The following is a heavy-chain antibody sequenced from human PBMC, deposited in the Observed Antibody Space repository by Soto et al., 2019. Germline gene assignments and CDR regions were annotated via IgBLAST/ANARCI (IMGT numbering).Heavy chain of an antibody. J-gene: IGHJ5*02. V-gene: IGHV3-13*01. CDR2: IGTAGDT. D-gene: IGHD6-13*01. CDR3: ARGTVSAAGPALPWFDP. Sequence: GGSLRLSCAASGFTFSSYDMHWVRQATGKGLEWVSAIGTAGDTYYPGPVKGRFTISRENAKNSLYLQMNSLRAEDTAVYYCARGTVSAAGPALPWFDPWGQGTLDPLSS. CDR1: GFTFSSYD.